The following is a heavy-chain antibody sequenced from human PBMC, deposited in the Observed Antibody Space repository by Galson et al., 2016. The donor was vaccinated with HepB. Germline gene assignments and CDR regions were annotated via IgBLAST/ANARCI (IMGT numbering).Heavy chain of an antibody. J-gene: IGHJ4*02. D-gene: IGHD3-10*01. CDR3: ASSVRGSGSPPGGY. CDR2: INSDGSST. Sequence: SLRLSCAVSGFTLSTYWMHWVRQAPGKGLVWVSRINSDGSSTGLADSVKGRFPISRDNAKNTMYLQMNILGAEDTAVYYCASSVRGSGSPPGGYWGQGILVTVSS. CDR1: GFTLSTYW. V-gene: IGHV3-74*01.